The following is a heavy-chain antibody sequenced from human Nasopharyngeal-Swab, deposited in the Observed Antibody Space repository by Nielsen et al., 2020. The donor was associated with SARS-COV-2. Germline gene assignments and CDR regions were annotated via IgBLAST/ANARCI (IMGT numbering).Heavy chain of an antibody. D-gene: IGHD6-19*01. Sequence: GGSLRLSFAASGFTFSSYWMHWVRQAPGKGLVWVARINSDGSRTSYADPVKGGFTFSRDNLKNTLYLKMNILRAEDTAVYYCARGSLAVAGARYFDYWGQGTLVTVSS. CDR3: ARGSLAVAGARYFDY. CDR1: GFTFSSYW. J-gene: IGHJ4*02. CDR2: INSDGSRT. V-gene: IGHV3-74*01.